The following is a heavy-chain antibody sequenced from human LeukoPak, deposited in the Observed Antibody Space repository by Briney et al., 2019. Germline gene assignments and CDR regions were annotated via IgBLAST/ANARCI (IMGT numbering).Heavy chain of an antibody. CDR1: GYTFSSYN. Sequence: GASVKVSCKASGYTFSSYNVNWVRQATGQGLEWMGWMNPNSGYINYAQKFQGRVTMTRNTSISTAYMELSRLRSDDTAVYYCARSPMVTGIYDKWFAPWGQGTLVTVSS. V-gene: IGHV1-8*01. D-gene: IGHD5-18*01. J-gene: IGHJ5*02. CDR2: MNPNSGYI. CDR3: ARSPMVTGIYDKWFAP.